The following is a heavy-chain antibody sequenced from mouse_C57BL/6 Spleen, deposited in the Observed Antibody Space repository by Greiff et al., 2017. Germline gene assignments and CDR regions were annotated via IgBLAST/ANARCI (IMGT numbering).Heavy chain of an antibody. CDR2: IDPSDSET. D-gene: IGHD1-1*01. Sequence: QVQLQQPGAELVRPGSSVKLSCKASGYTFTSYWMHWVKQRPIQGLEWIGNIDPSDSETHYNQKFKDKATLTVDKSSSTAYMQLSSLTSEDSAVYYCALMTTVVAPDYWGQGTTLTGSS. CDR3: ALMTTVVAPDY. CDR1: GYTFTSYW. J-gene: IGHJ2*01. V-gene: IGHV1-52*01.